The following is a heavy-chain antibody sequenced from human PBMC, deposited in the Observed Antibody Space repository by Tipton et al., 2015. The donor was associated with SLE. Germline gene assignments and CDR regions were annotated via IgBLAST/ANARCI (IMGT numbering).Heavy chain of an antibody. CDR2: MFYIGNS. V-gene: IGHV4-59*12. CDR3: ARDWGGEALDF. D-gene: IGHD3-16*01. CDR1: GGSITDFY. Sequence: TLSLTCSVSGGSITDFYWSWLRKPPGKGLQWIGFMFYIGNSEYNPSLKSRVAMSLDTSKSQFSLKLTSVTAADTAVYYCARDWGGEALDFWGQGTLVTVSS. J-gene: IGHJ4*02.